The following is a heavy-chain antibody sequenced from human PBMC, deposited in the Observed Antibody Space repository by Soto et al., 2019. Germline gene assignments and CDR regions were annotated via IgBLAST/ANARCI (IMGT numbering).Heavy chain of an antibody. CDR3: ARQVVVVPAADYYYYYGMDV. Sequence: GESLKISCKGSGYSFTSYWISWVRQMPGKGLEWMGRIDPSDSYTNYSPSFQGHVTISADKSISTAYLQWSSLKASDTAMYYCARQVVVVPAADYYYYYGMDVWGQGTTVTVSS. V-gene: IGHV5-10-1*01. CDR1: GYSFTSYW. J-gene: IGHJ6*02. CDR2: IDPSDSYT. D-gene: IGHD2-2*01.